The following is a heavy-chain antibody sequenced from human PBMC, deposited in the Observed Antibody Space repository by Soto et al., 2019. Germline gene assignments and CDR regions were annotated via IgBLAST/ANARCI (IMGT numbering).Heavy chain of an antibody. Sequence: PGGSLRLSCAASGFTFSSYSMNWVRQAPGKGLEWVSYISSSSSTIYYADSVKGRFTISRDNAKNSLYLQMNSLRDEDTAVYYCARVRSNSGWYLCLDHWGQGTLVTVSS. CDR3: ARVRSNSGWYLCLDH. D-gene: IGHD6-19*01. CDR2: ISSSSSTI. V-gene: IGHV3-48*02. J-gene: IGHJ4*02. CDR1: GFTFSSYS.